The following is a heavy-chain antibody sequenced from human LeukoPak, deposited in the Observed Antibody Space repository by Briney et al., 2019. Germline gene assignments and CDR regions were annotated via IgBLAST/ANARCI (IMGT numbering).Heavy chain of an antibody. CDR1: GFIFSNYP. J-gene: IGHJ3*02. CDR2: ISYDGSNA. CDR3: ARQQTFGIVRDTAFDI. D-gene: IGHD3-3*01. Sequence: PGKSLRLSCAVSGFIFSNYPMHWVRQAPGKGLEWVAVISYDGSNAYYADSVKGRFTISRDNSNNTLYVQVNSLRPEDTAVYYCARQQTFGIVRDTAFDIWGHGTMVTVSS. V-gene: IGHV3-30-3*01.